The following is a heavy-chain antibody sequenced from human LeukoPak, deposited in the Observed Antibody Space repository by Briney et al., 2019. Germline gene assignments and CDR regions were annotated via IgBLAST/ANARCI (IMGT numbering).Heavy chain of an antibody. CDR3: ANYHDYSNFQGAYYLDY. J-gene: IGHJ4*02. Sequence: PSETLSLTCTVSGGSISGYYWSWIRQPPGKGLEWIGNIYYSGSTNYNPPLKSRVTISVDTSKNQFSLKLSSVTAADTAVYYCANYHDYSNFQGAYYLDYWGQGTLVTVSS. V-gene: IGHV4-59*08. CDR2: IYYSGST. D-gene: IGHD4-11*01. CDR1: GGSISGYY.